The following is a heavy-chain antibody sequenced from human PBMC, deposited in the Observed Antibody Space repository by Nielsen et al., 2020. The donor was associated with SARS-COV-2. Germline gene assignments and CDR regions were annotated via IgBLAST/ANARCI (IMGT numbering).Heavy chain of an antibody. J-gene: IGHJ5*02. CDR2: ISSSGSTI. Sequence: GSLKISCAASGFTFSSYEMNWVRQAPGKGLEWVSYISSSGSTIYYADSVKGRFTISRDNAKNSLYLQMNSLRAEDTAVYYCARDSYGSGSYGTRDNWFDPWGQGTLVTVSS. D-gene: IGHD3-10*01. CDR3: ARDSYGSGSYGTRDNWFDP. CDR1: GFTFSSYE. V-gene: IGHV3-48*03.